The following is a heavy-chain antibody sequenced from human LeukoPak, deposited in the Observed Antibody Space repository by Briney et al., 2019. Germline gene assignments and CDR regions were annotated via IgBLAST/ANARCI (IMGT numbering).Heavy chain of an antibody. CDR2: ISSSSSTI. J-gene: IGHJ4*02. V-gene: IGHV3-48*01. Sequence: GGSLRLSCAASGFTFSTYSMNWVRQAPGKGLEWVSYISSSSSTIYYADSVKGRFTISRDNAKNSLYLQMNSLRAEDTAVYYCARSPIAAAGTAFDYWGQGTLVTVSS. CDR3: ARSPIAAAGTAFDY. D-gene: IGHD6-13*01. CDR1: GFTFSTYS.